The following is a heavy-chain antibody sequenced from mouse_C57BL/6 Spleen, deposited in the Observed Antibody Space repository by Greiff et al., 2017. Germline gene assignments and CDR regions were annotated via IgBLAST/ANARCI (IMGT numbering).Heavy chain of an antibody. CDR3: ARSGLYYGSSPFAY. CDR2: INPGSGGT. J-gene: IGHJ3*01. D-gene: IGHD1-1*01. V-gene: IGHV1-54*01. Sequence: VQLQQSGAELVRPGTSVKVSCKASGYAFTNYLIEWVKQRPGQGLAWIGVINPGSGGTNYNEKFKGKATLTADKSSSTAYMQLSSLTSEDSAVYFCARSGLYYGSSPFAYWGQGTLVTVSA. CDR1: GYAFTNYL.